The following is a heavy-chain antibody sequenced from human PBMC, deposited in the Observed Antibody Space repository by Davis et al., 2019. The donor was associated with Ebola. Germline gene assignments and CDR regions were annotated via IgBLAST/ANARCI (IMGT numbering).Heavy chain of an antibody. CDR2: IFYSGRT. V-gene: IGHV4-39*01. Sequence: PSETLSLTCTVSGGSISSSSYYWGWIRQPPGKGPEWIGSIFYSGRTYYSPSLQSRVTISVDTSKNQFSLKLRSVTAADTAVYYCARNNYDTSGYYGIYWYFDLWGRGTLVTVSS. CDR1: GGSISSSSYY. D-gene: IGHD3-22*01. CDR3: ARNNYDTSGYYGIYWYFDL. J-gene: IGHJ2*01.